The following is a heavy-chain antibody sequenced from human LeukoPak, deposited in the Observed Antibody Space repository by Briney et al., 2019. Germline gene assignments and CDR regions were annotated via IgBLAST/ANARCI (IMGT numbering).Heavy chain of an antibody. V-gene: IGHV3-21*01. J-gene: IGHJ4*02. D-gene: IGHD2/OR15-2a*01. CDR3: ASSFRVSLDD. CDR1: GFTFSSFT. Sequence: GGALRLSCAASGFTFSSFTMNWVRQAPGKGLEWVSSISSSSTYKDYIDSMKGRFTISRDNVINSLNLQINSLRVEDTAVYYCASSFRVSLDDWGQGALVIV. CDR2: ISSSSTYK.